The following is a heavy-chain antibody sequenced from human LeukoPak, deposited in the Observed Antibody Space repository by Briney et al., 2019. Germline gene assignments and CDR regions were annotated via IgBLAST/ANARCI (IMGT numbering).Heavy chain of an antibody. V-gene: IGHV3-11*04. CDR2: ITNSGTTI. CDR3: ARDNNAVATY. J-gene: IGHJ4*02. CDR1: GFTFTDYY. Sequence: GGSLRLSCAASGFTFTDYYMSWIRQAPGKGLEWVSYITNSGTTIYYADSVKGRFTISRDNAKNSLYLQMNSLRAEDTAVYYCARDNNAVATYWGQGTLATVSS. D-gene: IGHD5-12*01.